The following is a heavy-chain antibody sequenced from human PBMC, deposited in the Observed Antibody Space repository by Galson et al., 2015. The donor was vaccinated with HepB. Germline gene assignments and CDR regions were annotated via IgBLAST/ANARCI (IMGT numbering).Heavy chain of an antibody. Sequence: SVKVSCKASGGTFSSYAISWVRQAPGQGLEWMGRIIPILGIANYAQKFQGRVTITADKSTSTAYMELSSLRSEDTAVYYCARGSRELLSNWFDPWGQGTLVTVSS. CDR1: GGTFSSYA. V-gene: IGHV1-69*04. CDR3: ARGSRELLSNWFDP. J-gene: IGHJ5*02. D-gene: IGHD3-10*01. CDR2: IIPILGIA.